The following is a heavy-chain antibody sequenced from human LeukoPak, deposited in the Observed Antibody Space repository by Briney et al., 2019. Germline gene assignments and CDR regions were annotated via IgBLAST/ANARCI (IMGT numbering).Heavy chain of an antibody. CDR3: ARDFGYCSSTSCGEALDY. J-gene: IGHJ4*02. Sequence: KPSQTLSLTCTVSGDSISNGNYYWSWIRQPPGKGLEWIGYIYHSGSTDYNPSLKTRITISMDRSQNQFSLKLSSVTAADTAVYYCARDFGYCSSTSCGEALDYWGQGTLVTVSS. CDR2: IYHSGST. V-gene: IGHV4-30-2*01. D-gene: IGHD2-2*03. CDR1: GDSISNGNYY.